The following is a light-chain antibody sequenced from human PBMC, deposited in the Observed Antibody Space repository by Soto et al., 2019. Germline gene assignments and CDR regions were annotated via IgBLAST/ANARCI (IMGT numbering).Light chain of an antibody. CDR3: QQYNNWPPIT. CDR2: DTS. Sequence: EIVMTQSPATLSLSPCERSTLSCRASQSVSIKLAWYQQKPGQAPRLLIYDTSTRATGIPARFSGSGSGTEFTLTISSLQSEDFAVYYCQQYNNWPPITFGQGTRLEI. J-gene: IGKJ5*01. CDR1: QSVSIK. V-gene: IGKV3-15*01.